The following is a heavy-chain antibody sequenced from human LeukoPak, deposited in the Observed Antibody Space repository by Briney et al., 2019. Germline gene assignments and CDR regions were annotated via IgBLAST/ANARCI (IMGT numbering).Heavy chain of an antibody. CDR3: AGRRDSGGLQHFDY. CDR2: ISSSGTTI. J-gene: IGHJ4*02. CDR1: GFTFSDYY. V-gene: IGHV3-11*01. D-gene: IGHD1-26*01. Sequence: GGSLRLSCAASGFTFSDYYMSWIRQAPGKGLEWVSYISSSGTTIYYADSVKGRFTISRDNAKNSLYLQMNSLRAEDTAVYYLAGRRDSGGLQHFDYWGQGTLVTVSS.